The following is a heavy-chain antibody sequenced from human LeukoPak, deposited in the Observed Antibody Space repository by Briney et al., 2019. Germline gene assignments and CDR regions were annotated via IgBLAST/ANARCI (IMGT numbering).Heavy chain of an antibody. CDR2: IYYSGST. CDR1: GGSISSYY. Sequence: PLETLSLTCTVSGGSISSYYWSWIRQPPGKGLEWIGSIYYSGSTYYNPSLKSRVTISVDTSKNQFSLKLSSVTAADTAVYYCARHAIAVAGTGYFDYWGQGTLVTVSS. V-gene: IGHV4-59*05. CDR3: ARHAIAVAGTGYFDY. D-gene: IGHD6-19*01. J-gene: IGHJ4*02.